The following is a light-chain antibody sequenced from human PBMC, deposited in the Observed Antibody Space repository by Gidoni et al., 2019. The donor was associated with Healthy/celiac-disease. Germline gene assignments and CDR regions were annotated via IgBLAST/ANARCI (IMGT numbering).Light chain of an antibody. Sequence: IVLTQSPATLSLSPGERATLSCRASQSVSSYLAWYQQKPGQATMLLIYDASNRATGIPARFSGSGSGTDFTLTISSLEPEDFAVYYCQQRSNWPPTFGGGTKVEIK. CDR3: QQRSNWPPT. CDR2: DAS. CDR1: QSVSSY. V-gene: IGKV3-11*01. J-gene: IGKJ4*01.